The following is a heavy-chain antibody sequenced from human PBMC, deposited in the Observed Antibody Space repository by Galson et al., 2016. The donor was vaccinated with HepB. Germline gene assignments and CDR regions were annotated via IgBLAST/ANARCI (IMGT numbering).Heavy chain of an antibody. V-gene: IGHV4-39*01. CDR2: ISYVGST. CDR3: VRTTNWVSYFDY. D-gene: IGHD7-27*01. CDR1: HVSINTDAYY. Sequence: SETLSLTCSVSHVSINTDAYYWGWIRQSPGKGLEWVGLISYVGSTHQTPSLRRRVTISIDLSQSQISLTMKSVTAADTAVYYCVRTTNWVSYFDYWGQGTLVTISS. J-gene: IGHJ4*02.